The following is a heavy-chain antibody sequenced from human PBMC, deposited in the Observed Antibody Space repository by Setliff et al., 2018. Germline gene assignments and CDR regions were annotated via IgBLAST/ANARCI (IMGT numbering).Heavy chain of an antibody. CDR1: GYSIRSDYY. V-gene: IGHV4-61*02. CDR2: IYTSGST. CDR3: ASYRQDVNY. Sequence: PSETLSLTCTVSGYSIRSDYYWGWIRQPAGKGLEWIGRIYTSGSTNYNPSLKSRVTISVDTSKNQFSLKLSSVTAADTAVYYCASYRQDVNYWGQGTLVTVSS. D-gene: IGHD4-4*01. J-gene: IGHJ4*02.